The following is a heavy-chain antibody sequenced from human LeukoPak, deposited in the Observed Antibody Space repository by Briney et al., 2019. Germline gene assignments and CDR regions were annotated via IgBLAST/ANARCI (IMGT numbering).Heavy chain of an antibody. CDR2: IYYSGNT. V-gene: IGHV4-39*02. Sequence: SETLSLTCTLSGGSISSTSYYWGSIRQPPGRGLEWIVIIYYSGNTYYNPSLKSRLTISVDTSKNHFSLKLTSVTAADTAVFYCARLHWGSGGSGSFDYWGQGTLVTVSS. J-gene: IGHJ4*02. CDR3: ARLHWGSGGSGSFDY. CDR1: GGSISSTSYY. D-gene: IGHD7-27*01.